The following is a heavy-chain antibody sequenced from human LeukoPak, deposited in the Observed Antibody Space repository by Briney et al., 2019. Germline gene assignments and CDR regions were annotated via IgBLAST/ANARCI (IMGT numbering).Heavy chain of an antibody. CDR2: INHSGST. V-gene: IGHV4-34*01. Sequence: KPSETLSLTCAVYGGSFSGYYWSWIRQPPGKGLEWIGEINHSGSTNYSPSLKSRVTISVDTSKNQFSLKLSSVTAADTAVYYCARRPTGDPKFDYWGQGTLVTVSS. D-gene: IGHD7-27*01. CDR1: GGSFSGYY. CDR3: ARRPTGDPKFDY. J-gene: IGHJ4*02.